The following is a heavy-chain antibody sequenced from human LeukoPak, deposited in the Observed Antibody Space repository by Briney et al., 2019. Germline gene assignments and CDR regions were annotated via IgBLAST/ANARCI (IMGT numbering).Heavy chain of an antibody. CDR3: ARGRDYYGSGSPDAFDI. D-gene: IGHD3-10*01. J-gene: IGHJ3*02. V-gene: IGHV5-51*01. CDR2: IYPGDSDT. Sequence: ESLKISRKGSGYSFTSYWIGWVRQMPGKGLEWMGIIYPGDSDTRYSPSFQGQVTISADKSISTAYLQWSSLKASDTAMYYCARGRDYYGSGSPDAFDIWGQGTMVTVSS. CDR1: GYSFTSYW.